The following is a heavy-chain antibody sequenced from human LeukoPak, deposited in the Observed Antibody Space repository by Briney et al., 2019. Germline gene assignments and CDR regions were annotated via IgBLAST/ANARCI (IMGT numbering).Heavy chain of an antibody. CDR2: INSDGSST. J-gene: IGHJ4*02. CDR3: AMVRGVIGSFDY. Sequence: PGGSLRLSCAASGFTFSSYWMHWVRQAPGKGLVWVSRINSDGSSTSYADSVKGRFTISRDNAKNTLYLQMNSLRAEDTAVYYRAMVRGVIGSFDYWGQGTLVTVSS. V-gene: IGHV3-74*01. CDR1: GFTFSSYW. D-gene: IGHD3-10*01.